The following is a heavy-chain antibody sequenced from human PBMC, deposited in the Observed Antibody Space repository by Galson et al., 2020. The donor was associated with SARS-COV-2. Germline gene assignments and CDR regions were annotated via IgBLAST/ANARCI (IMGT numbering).Heavy chain of an antibody. CDR1: GDSVSSNSAA. J-gene: IGHJ6*03. V-gene: IGHV6-1*01. CDR2: TYYRSKWYN. Sequence: SQTLSLTCAISGDSVSSNSAAWNWIRQSPPRGLEWLGRTYYRSKWYNDYAMSVKGRITINADTFRNEFSLQLNSVTPEDTAVYYCARDLVVTIAVRCAYYDYNMDVCGKGTTVTVSS. CDR3: ARDLVVTIAVRCAYYDYNMDV. D-gene: IGHD2-21*01.